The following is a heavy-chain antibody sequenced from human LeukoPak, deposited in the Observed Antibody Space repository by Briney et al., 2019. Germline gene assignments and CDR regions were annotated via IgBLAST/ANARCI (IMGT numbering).Heavy chain of an antibody. CDR3: ARDSSGWQTTGDY. CDR1: GFTFSTYW. Sequence: GGSLRLSCAASGFTFSTYWMAWVRQAPGKGLEWVANIKYDGIETYYVDSVKGRFTISRDNAKNSLYLQMDSLRADDTAVYYCARDSSGWQTTGDYWGQGTLVTVSS. V-gene: IGHV3-7*01. CDR2: IKYDGIET. J-gene: IGHJ4*02. D-gene: IGHD6-19*01.